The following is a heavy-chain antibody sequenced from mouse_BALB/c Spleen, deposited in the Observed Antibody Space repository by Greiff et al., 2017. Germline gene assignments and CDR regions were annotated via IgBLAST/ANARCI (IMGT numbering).Heavy chain of an antibody. J-gene: IGHJ2*01. V-gene: IGHV1-80*01. Sequence: QVQLQQSGAELVRPGSSVKISCKASGYAFSSYWMNWVKQRPGQGLEWIGQIYPGDGDTNYNGKFKGKATLTADKSSSTAYMQLSSLTSEDSAVYFCARDYYGSSYGYWGQGTTLTVSS. CDR1: GYAFSSYW. CDR2: IYPGDGDT. D-gene: IGHD1-1*01. CDR3: ARDYYGSSYGY.